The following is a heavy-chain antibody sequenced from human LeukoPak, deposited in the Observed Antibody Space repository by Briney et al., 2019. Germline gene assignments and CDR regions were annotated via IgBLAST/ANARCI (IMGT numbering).Heavy chain of an antibody. D-gene: IGHD3-22*01. J-gene: IGHJ4*02. Sequence: ASETLSLTCTVSGGSISSSSYYWGWIRQPPGKGLEWIGSIYYSGSTYYNPSLKSRVTISLDRSKNQFSLKLSSVTAADTAVYYCARGRDYYDSTGYFYWGQGTLVTVSS. CDR3: ARGRDYYDSTGYFY. CDR1: GGSISSSSYY. CDR2: IYYSGST. V-gene: IGHV4-39*07.